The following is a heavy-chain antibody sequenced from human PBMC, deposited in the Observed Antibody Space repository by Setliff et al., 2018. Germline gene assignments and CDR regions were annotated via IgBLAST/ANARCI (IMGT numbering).Heavy chain of an antibody. Sequence: GGSLRLSCAASGFTFSGYSMNWVRQAPGKGLEWVSFIRSFSSAIYYADSVKGRFTISRDNAKRSLYLQMNGLRADDTGVYYCVRDDADNYDAFDNWGQGTLVTVSS. CDR1: GFTFSGYS. D-gene: IGHD3-22*01. CDR2: IRSFSSAI. CDR3: VRDDADNYDAFDN. V-gene: IGHV3-21*05. J-gene: IGHJ3*02.